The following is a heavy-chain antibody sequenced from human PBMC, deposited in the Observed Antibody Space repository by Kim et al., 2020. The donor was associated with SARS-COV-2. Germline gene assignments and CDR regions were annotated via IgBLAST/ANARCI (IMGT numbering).Heavy chain of an antibody. D-gene: IGHD2-15*01. CDR3: ARVGVVSFDY. CDR2: IYYSGST. CDR1: GGSISSSSYY. Sequence: SETLSLTCTVSGGSISSSSYYWGWIRQPPGKGLEWIGSIYYSGSTYYNPSLKSRVTISVDTSKNQFSLKLSSVTAADTAVYYCARVGVVSFDYWGQGTLVTVSS. J-gene: IGHJ4*02. V-gene: IGHV4-39*01.